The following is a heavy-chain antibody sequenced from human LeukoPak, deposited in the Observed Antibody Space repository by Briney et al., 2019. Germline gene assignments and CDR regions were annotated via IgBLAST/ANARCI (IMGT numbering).Heavy chain of an antibody. CDR2: INPNSGGT. V-gene: IGHV1-2*02. Sequence: GASVKVSCKASGYTFTGYYMHWVRQAPGQGLEWMGWINPNSGGTNYAQKFQGRVTMTRDTSISTAYMELSRLGSDDTAVYYCARVNVVVPAAEYWGQGTLVTVSS. D-gene: IGHD2-2*01. J-gene: IGHJ4*02. CDR3: ARVNVVVPAAEY. CDR1: GYTFTGYY.